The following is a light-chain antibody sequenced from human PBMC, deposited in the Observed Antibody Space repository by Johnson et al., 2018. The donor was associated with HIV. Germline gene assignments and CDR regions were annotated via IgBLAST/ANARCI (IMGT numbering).Light chain of an antibody. Sequence: QPVLTQPPSVSAAPGQKVTISCSGSSSNIGNNYVSWYQQLPGTAPKLLIYDNNKRPSGIPDRFSGSKSGTSATLGITGLQTGDEADYYCGTWHSSLRTGFFGTGTKVTVL. CDR3: GTWHSSLRTGF. CDR1: SSNIGNNY. J-gene: IGLJ1*01. V-gene: IGLV1-51*01. CDR2: DNN.